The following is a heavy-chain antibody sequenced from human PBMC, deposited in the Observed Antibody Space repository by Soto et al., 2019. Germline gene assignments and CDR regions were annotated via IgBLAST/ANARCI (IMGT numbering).Heavy chain of an antibody. J-gene: IGHJ4*02. CDR2: ISSSGGNT. CDR3: AKDRYSHIDYFAY. V-gene: IGHV3-23*01. Sequence: GGSLRLSCAASGFTFSSYAMSWVRQAPGKGLEWVATISSSGGNTYYADSVKGRFTISRDNSKNTLFLQMNSLRAEDTAVYYFAKDRYSHIDYFAYWGQGTLVPVSS. CDR1: GFTFSSYA. D-gene: IGHD6-13*01.